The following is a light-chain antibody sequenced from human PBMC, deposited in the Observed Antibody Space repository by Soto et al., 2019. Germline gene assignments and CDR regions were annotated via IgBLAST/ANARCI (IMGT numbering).Light chain of an antibody. CDR3: SSYTSSSPPLYV. Sequence: QSALTQPASMSGSPGQSITISCTGTSSDVGGYNYVSWYQQHPGKAPKLMIYEVSNRPSGVSNRFSGSKSGNTASLTISGLQAEDEADYYCSSYTSSSPPLYVFGTGTKVTVL. V-gene: IGLV2-14*01. J-gene: IGLJ1*01. CDR1: SSDVGGYNY. CDR2: EVS.